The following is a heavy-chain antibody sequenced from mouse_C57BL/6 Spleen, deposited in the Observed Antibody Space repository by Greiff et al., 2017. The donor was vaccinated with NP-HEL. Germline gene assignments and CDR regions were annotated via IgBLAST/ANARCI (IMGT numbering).Heavy chain of an antibody. D-gene: IGHD3-1*01. CDR2: ISDGGSYT. CDR3: AREAPYAMDY. CDR1: GFTFSSYA. V-gene: IGHV5-4*01. J-gene: IGHJ4*01. Sequence: EVQRVESGGGLVKPGGSLKLSCAASGFTFSSYAMSWVRQTPEKRLEWVATISDGGSYTYYPDNVKGRFTISRDNAKNNLYLQMSHLKSEDTAMYYCAREAPYAMDYWGQGTSVTVSS.